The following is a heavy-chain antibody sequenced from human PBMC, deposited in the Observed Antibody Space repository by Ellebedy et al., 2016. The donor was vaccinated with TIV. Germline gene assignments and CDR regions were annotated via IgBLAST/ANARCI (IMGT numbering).Heavy chain of an antibody. CDR3: ARGGSGWFFDI. D-gene: IGHD6-19*01. J-gene: IGHJ4*02. CDR2: IYYTGTT. CDR1: GGSIWTYR. V-gene: IGHV4-59*01. Sequence: SETLSLTCIVSGGSIWTYRWSWIRQPPGKGLEWIGDIYYTGTTRCNPSLKSRVAMSVDMSKSQLSLKLGSVIPADTALYYCARGGSGWFFDIWGQGTLVTVSS.